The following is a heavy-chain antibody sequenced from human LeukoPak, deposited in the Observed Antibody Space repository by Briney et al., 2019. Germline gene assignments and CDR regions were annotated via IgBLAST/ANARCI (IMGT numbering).Heavy chain of an antibody. D-gene: IGHD3-22*01. CDR3: AKDMGVYYYDSSGYAFDI. Sequence: GGSLRLSCAASGFTFDDYAMHWVRQAPGNGLEWVSGISWNSGSIGYADSVKGRFTISRDNAKNSLYLQMNSLRAEDTALYYCAKDMGVYYYDSSGYAFDIWGQGTMVTVSS. V-gene: IGHV3-9*01. CDR1: GFTFDDYA. CDR2: ISWNSGSI. J-gene: IGHJ3*02.